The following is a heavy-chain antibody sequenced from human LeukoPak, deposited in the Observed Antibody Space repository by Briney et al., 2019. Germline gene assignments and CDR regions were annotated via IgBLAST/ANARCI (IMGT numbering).Heavy chain of an antibody. D-gene: IGHD4-17*01. J-gene: IGHJ6*02. CDR1: GFTFSSYS. CDR2: ISSSSSYI. Sequence: PGGSLRLSCADSGFTFSSYSMNWVRQAPGKGLEWVSSISSSSSYIYYADSVKGRFTISRDNAKNSLYLQMNSLRAEDTAVYYCARDIAPQGTVTTHYFYGMDVWGQGSTVTVSS. CDR3: ARDIAPQGTVTTHYFYGMDV. V-gene: IGHV3-21*01.